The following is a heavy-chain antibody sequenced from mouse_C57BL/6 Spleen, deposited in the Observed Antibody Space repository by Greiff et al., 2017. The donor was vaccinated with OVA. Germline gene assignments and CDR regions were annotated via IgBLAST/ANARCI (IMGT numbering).Heavy chain of an antibody. J-gene: IGHJ3*01. Sequence: QVQLQQSGPELVKPGASVKLSCKASGYTFRSYDINWVKQRPGQGLEWIGWIYPRDGSTKYNEKFKGKATLTVDTSSSTAYMELHSLTSEDSAVYFCALYDYDRGFAYWGQGTLVTVSA. CDR1: GYTFRSYD. CDR2: IYPRDGST. D-gene: IGHD2-4*01. V-gene: IGHV1-85*01. CDR3: ALYDYDRGFAY.